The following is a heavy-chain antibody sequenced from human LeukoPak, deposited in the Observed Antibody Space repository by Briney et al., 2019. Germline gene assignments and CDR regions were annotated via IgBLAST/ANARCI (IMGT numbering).Heavy chain of an antibody. CDR1: GYTFTSYY. D-gene: IGHD3-3*01. J-gene: IGHJ4*02. Sequence: GASVKVSCKASGYTFTSYYMRWVRQAPGQGLEWMGIINPSGGSTSYAQKFQGRVTMTRDTSTSTVYMELSSLRSEDTAVYYCARGDYDFWSGYYTLAVGLNRPDYWGQGTLVTVSS. CDR2: INPSGGST. CDR3: ARGDYDFWSGYYTLAVGLNRPDY. V-gene: IGHV1-46*01.